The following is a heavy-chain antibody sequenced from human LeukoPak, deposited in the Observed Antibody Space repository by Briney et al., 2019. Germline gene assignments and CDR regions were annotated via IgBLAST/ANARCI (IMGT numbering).Heavy chain of an antibody. J-gene: IGHJ6*03. V-gene: IGHV1-2*02. CDR1: GYTFTGYY. Sequence: ASVKVSCKASGYTFTGYYIHWVRMAPGQGLKWMGWIKPYTGGTNTAQKFQGRVTLTGDTSISTAYMELSGLTSDDTAVYYCARAQYQLLYGYYNYYMDVWGKGTTVTVSS. CDR2: IKPYTGGT. CDR3: ARAQYQLLYGYYNYYMDV. D-gene: IGHD2-2*02.